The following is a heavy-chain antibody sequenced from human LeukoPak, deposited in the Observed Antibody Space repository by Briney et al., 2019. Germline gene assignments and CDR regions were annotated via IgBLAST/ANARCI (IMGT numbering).Heavy chain of an antibody. D-gene: IGHD3-10*01. J-gene: IGHJ6*03. CDR2: IYYSGST. Sequence: PSETLSLTCTVSGGSISSSSYYWGWLRQPPGKGLEWIGSIYYSGSTYYNPSLKSRVTISVDTSKNQFSLKLSSVTAPDTAVYYCARRGFDYYYYYYMDVWGKGTTVTVSS. CDR3: ARRGFDYYYYYYMDV. V-gene: IGHV4-39*01. CDR1: GGSISSSSYY.